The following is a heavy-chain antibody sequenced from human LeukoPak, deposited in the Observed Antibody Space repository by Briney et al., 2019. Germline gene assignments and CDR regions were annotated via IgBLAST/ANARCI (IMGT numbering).Heavy chain of an antibody. CDR2: IYYSGST. CDR1: GGSISSGDYY. V-gene: IGHV4-30-4*01. J-gene: IGHJ4*02. D-gene: IGHD3-10*01. CDR3: ARVELLWFGELFSYFDY. Sequence: SRTLSLTCTVSGGSISSGDYYWSWIRQPPGKGLEWIGYIYYSGSTYYNPSLKSRVTISVDTSKNQFSLKLSSVTAADTAVYYCARVELLWFGELFSYFDYWGQGTLVTVSS.